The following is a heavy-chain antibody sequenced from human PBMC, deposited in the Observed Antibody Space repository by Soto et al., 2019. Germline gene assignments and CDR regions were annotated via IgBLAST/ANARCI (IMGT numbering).Heavy chain of an antibody. CDR3: ARDKPDRYHLYYFDC. J-gene: IGHJ4*02. Sequence: ASVKVSCKASGYTFTSYAMHWVRQAPGQRLEWMGWINAGNGNTKYSQKFQGRVTITRDTSASTAYMELSSLRSEDTAVYYCARDKPDRYHLYYFDCLGQGTLVNVS. CDR1: GYTFTSYA. CDR2: INAGNGNT. V-gene: IGHV1-3*01. D-gene: IGHD2-2*01.